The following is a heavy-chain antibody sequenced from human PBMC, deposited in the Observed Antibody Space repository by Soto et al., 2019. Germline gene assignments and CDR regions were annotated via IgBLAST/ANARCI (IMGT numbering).Heavy chain of an antibody. D-gene: IGHD6-19*01. CDR3: ARGEQWLVPSRPFDY. CDR2: IYHSGST. V-gene: IGHV4-4*02. J-gene: IGHJ4*02. CDR1: GGSISNSNW. Sequence: SETLSLTCAVSGGSISNSNWGSWVPQPPGKGLELIGNIYHSGSTTYNPSLKSRVTIAIDKSNNRFSLKLRSVTAADTAVYYCARGEQWLVPSRPFDYWGQGTLVT.